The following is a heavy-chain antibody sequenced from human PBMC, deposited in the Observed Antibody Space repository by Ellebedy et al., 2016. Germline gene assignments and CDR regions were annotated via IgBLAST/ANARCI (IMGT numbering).Heavy chain of an antibody. CDR1: GFTFTNYW. J-gene: IGHJ6*02. Sequence: GESLKISXAASGFTFTNYWMHWVRQVPGKGLVWVSRVDGDGSGTSYADSVKGRFTISRDNAKNTLYLQMNSLRAEDTAFYHCAKGWGYYYHHYDLDVWGQGTSVTVSS. D-gene: IGHD5-18*01. CDR2: VDGDGSGT. CDR3: AKGWGYYYHHYDLDV. V-gene: IGHV3-74*01.